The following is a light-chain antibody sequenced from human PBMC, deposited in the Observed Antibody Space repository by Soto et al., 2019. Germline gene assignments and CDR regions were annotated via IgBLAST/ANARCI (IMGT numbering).Light chain of an antibody. CDR1: SSDVGGYNY. CDR2: HVS. J-gene: IGLJ1*01. V-gene: IGLV2-14*03. Sequence: QSALTQPASVSGSPGQSITISCTGTSSDVGGYNYVSWYQQHPGKAPKLMIYHVSNRPSGVSNRFSGAKSGNTASLTISGLQAEDEAAYYCSSYASSSTLYVFGPGTKLTVL. CDR3: SSYASSSTLYV.